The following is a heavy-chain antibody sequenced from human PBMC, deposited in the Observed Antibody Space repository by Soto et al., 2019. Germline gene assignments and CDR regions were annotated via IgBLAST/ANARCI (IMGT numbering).Heavy chain of an antibody. CDR1: GFTFSGAW. CDR3: VTDVPNDIYPYDY. Sequence: EVQLVESGGGLVNPGGSLKLSCAASGFTFSGAWMTWVRQAPGKGLEWVGLIKSKADGETTHYAAPVEGRLTISRDNSKSTLSLQMNSLKVEDTAVYYSVTDVPNDIYPYDYWGQGTLVTVAS. J-gene: IGHJ4*02. V-gene: IGHV3-15*01. D-gene: IGHD3-9*01. CDR2: IKSKADGETT.